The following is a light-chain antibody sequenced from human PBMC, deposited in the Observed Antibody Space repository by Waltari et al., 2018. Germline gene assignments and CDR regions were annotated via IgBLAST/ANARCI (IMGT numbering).Light chain of an antibody. CDR2: DVT. Sequence: QSALTQPPSASGSPGQSVTISCTRTSSDVGTYNYVSWYQQHPGKAPKLMIYDVTKRPSGVPDRFAAYKSGNTASLTVSGLQAEDEADYYCSSYTGSDMDIVFGGGTKLTVL. J-gene: IGLJ3*02. CDR3: SSYTGSDMDIV. CDR1: SSDVGTYNY. V-gene: IGLV2-8*01.